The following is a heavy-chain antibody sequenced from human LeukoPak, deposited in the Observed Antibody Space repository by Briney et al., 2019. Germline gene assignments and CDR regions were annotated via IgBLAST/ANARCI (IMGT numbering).Heavy chain of an antibody. CDR1: GYTFTSYD. V-gene: IGHV1-8*01. CDR2: MNPNSGNT. CDR3: ARGSSSGWYAAVDSDY. Sequence: ASVKVSCKASGYTFTSYDINWVRQATGQGLEWMGWMNPNSGNTGYAQKFQGRVTMTRNTSISTAYMELSSLRSEDTAVYYCARGSSSGWYAAVDSDYWGQGTLVTVSS. D-gene: IGHD6-19*01. J-gene: IGHJ4*02.